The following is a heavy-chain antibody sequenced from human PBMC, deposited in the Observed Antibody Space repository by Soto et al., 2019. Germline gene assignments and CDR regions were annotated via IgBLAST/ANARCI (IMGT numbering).Heavy chain of an antibody. CDR3: ARRRGGTISSEFDP. CDR1: GGTFSSYT. D-gene: IGHD3-9*01. CDR2: IIPILGIA. V-gene: IGHV1-69*02. J-gene: IGHJ5*02. Sequence: QVQLVQSGAEVKKPGSSVKVSCKASGGTFSSYTISWVRQAPGQGLEWMGRIIPILGIANYAQKFQGRVTITADKSTSTAYMELSSLRSEDTAVYSCARRRGGTISSEFDPWGQGTLVTVSS.